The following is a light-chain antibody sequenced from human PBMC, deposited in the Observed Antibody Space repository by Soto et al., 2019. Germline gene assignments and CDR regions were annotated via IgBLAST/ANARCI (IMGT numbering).Light chain of an antibody. V-gene: IGKV3-11*01. CDR3: QQRSKWPPT. CDR2: AAS. Sequence: EIVFTQSPGTLSLSPGEIATLSCRASQSVSDNYSAWYQKKPGQPTSLIIYAASNGTAGIATRFAGSASGKDFLLTISRVAQDAFAVYICQQRSKWPPTFGPGTRLEI. J-gene: IGKJ5*01. CDR1: QSVSDNY.